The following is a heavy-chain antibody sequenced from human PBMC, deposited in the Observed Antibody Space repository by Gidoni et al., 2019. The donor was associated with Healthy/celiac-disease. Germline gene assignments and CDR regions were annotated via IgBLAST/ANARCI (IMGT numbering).Heavy chain of an antibody. CDR2: IGYDGSNK. CDR3: ARARNIVGVPAAAVFDY. Sequence: QVQLVESGGGVVQPGRSLRLSCAASGFTFSSYGRHGVRQAPGKGLEGVAVIGYDGSNKDYADSVKGRFTISRDNSKKTLYLQMNSLRAEDTAVYYCARARNIVGVPAAAVFDYWGQGTLVTVSS. D-gene: IGHD2-2*01. V-gene: IGHV3-33*01. J-gene: IGHJ4*02. CDR1: GFTFSSYG.